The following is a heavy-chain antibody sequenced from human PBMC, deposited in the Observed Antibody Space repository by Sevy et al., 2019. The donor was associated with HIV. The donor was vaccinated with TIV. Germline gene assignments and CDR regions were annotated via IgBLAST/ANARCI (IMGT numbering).Heavy chain of an antibody. D-gene: IGHD3-10*01. V-gene: IGHV1-69*06. CDR3: ARSPTMVRGVICYYYYMDV. CDR2: IIPIFGTA. Sequence: AAVKVSCKASGGTFSSYAISWVRQAPGQGLEWMGGIIPIFGTANYAQKFQGRVTITADKSTSTAYMELSSLRSEDTAEYYCARSPTMVRGVICYYYYMDVWGKGTSVSVSS. J-gene: IGHJ6*03. CDR1: GGTFSSYA.